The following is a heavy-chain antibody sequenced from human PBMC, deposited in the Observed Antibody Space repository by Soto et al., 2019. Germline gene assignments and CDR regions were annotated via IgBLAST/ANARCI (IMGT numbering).Heavy chain of an antibody. J-gene: IGHJ4*02. Sequence: SETLSLTCTVSGCSINNYYWTWIRQPPGKGLEWVGSLSYSGTTDYNSSLRSRVTVSVDMSKKQISLKLRSVTAADTAVYYCVRNRGSTPAYWGQGTLVTVSS. CDR3: VRNRGSTPAY. CDR1: GCSINNYY. CDR2: LSYSGTT. D-gene: IGHD3-10*01. V-gene: IGHV4-59*04.